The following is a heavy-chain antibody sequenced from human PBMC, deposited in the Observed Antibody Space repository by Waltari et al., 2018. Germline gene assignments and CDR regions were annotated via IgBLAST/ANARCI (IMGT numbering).Heavy chain of an antibody. CDR3: ARSPLKPGTSGDYYYYYMDV. J-gene: IGHJ6*03. V-gene: IGHV4-4*07. CDR1: GDSVRTNY. Sequence: QVQLQESGPGLVKSSETLSLTCTVSGDSVRTNYWNWIRQPAGKGLEWIGRVDSSASTNSHPSRKGRVARSADTSMNQFSLRLKYVTAADTAVYHCARSPLKPGTSGDYYYYYMDVWSKGTTVTVSS. CDR2: VDSSAST. D-gene: IGHD1-7*01.